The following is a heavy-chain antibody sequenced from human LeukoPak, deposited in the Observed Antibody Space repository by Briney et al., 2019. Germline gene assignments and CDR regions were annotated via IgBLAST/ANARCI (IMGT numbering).Heavy chain of an antibody. CDR3: ARDKGVLLWFGESLGPYYFDY. Sequence: ASVKVSCKASGYTFTSYGISWVRQAPGQGLEWMGWISAYNGNTNYAQKLQGRVTMTTDTSTSTAYMELRSLRSDDTAVYYCARDKGVLLWFGESLGPYYFDYWGQGTLVTVSS. D-gene: IGHD3-10*01. J-gene: IGHJ4*02. CDR2: ISAYNGNT. CDR1: GYTFTSYG. V-gene: IGHV1-18*01.